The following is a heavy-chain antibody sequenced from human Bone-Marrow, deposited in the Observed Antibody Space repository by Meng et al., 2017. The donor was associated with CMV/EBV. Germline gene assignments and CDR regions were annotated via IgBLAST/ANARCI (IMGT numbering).Heavy chain of an antibody. Sequence: LSLTCAASGFTFSSYEMNWVRQAPGKGLEWVSYISSSGSTIYYADSVKGRFTISRDNAKNSLYLQMNSLRAEDTAVYYCAREQDSNGGFDYWGQGTLVTVSS. CDR1: GFTFSSYE. J-gene: IGHJ4*02. D-gene: IGHD4-11*01. CDR2: ISSSGSTI. V-gene: IGHV3-48*03. CDR3: AREQDSNGGFDY.